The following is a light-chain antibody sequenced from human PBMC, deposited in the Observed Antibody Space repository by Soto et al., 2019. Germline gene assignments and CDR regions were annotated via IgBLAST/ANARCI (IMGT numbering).Light chain of an antibody. J-gene: IGLJ1*01. CDR2: GNS. V-gene: IGLV1-40*01. Sequence: QSVLTQPPSVSGAPGQRVTISCTGSSSNIGAGYDVNWYQQIPGTAPKFLIYGNSNRPSGVPDRFSGSKSATSASLAITGLQAEDEADYYCQSYDSRLSGYVFGTGTKVTVL. CDR3: QSYDSRLSGYV. CDR1: SSNIGAGYD.